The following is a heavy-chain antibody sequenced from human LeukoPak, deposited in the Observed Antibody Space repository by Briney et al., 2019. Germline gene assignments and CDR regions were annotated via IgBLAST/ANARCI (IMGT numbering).Heavy chain of an antibody. Sequence: PGGSLRLSCAASGFTFSSYWMNWVRQAPGKGLEWVANIKQDGSETNYVDSVKGRFAISRDNAKNSVYLQMNSLRVEDTAVYYCARTGAVRRGGSCYYSFDYWGQGTLVTVSS. CDR1: GFTFSSYW. CDR3: ARTGAVRRGGSCYYSFDY. V-gene: IGHV3-7*01. CDR2: IKQDGSET. D-gene: IGHD2-15*01. J-gene: IGHJ4*02.